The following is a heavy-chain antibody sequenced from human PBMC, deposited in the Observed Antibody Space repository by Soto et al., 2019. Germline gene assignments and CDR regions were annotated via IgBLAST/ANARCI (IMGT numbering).Heavy chain of an antibody. V-gene: IGHV1-69*13. J-gene: IGHJ6*02. Sequence: GASVKVSCKAFGGAFSSNAISWMRQAPGQGLEWIGTISPIFGSAAYAQRFQGRVTITADVPTNTAYMELSSLRSEDTAIYYCARVPYYDILTGGYGMDVWGQGTTVTVSS. CDR3: ARVPYYDILTGGYGMDV. D-gene: IGHD3-9*01. CDR1: GGAFSSNA. CDR2: ISPIFGSA.